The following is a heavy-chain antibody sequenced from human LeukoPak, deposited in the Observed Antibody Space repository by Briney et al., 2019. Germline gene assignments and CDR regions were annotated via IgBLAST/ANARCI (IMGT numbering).Heavy chain of an antibody. J-gene: IGHJ4*02. Sequence: GTSLRLSCAASGFSFNTYVMHWVRQAPGKGLEWVALIWSDGSVMLYADSVKGRFTISRDNSKSTLFLQMDSLRAEDTGVYYRAAEPAPAAFDYWGQGTLVTVSS. V-gene: IGHV3-33*01. CDR1: GFSFNTYV. CDR3: AAEPAPAAFDY. CDR2: IWSDGSVM. D-gene: IGHD6-13*01.